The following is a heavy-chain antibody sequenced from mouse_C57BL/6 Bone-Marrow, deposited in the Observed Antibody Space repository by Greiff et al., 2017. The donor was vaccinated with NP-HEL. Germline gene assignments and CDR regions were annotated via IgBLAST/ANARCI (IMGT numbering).Heavy chain of an antibody. CDR2: IDPSDSYT. D-gene: IGHD2-4*01. CDR3: AREGGYDYGGAYAMDY. V-gene: IGHV1-50*01. Sequence: QVQLQQPGAELVKPGASVKLSCKASGYTFTSYWMQWVKQRPGQGLEWIGEIDPSDSYTTYHQKFKGKATLTVDTTTSTAYMQRSRLTSEDSAVYYCAREGGYDYGGAYAMDYWGQGTSVTVSS. J-gene: IGHJ4*01. CDR1: GYTFTSYW.